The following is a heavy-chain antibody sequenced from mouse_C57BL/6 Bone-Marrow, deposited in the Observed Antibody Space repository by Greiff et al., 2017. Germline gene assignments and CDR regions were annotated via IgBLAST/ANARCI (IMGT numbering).Heavy chain of an antibody. CDR3: AKAYYSNSWFAY. CDR1: GYTFTDYY. Sequence: QVQLQQSGAELVRPGASVKLSCKASGYTFTDYYIHWVKQRPGQGLEWIARIYPGSGNTYYNEKFKGKATLTAEKSSSTASMQLSSLTSEDSAVFFCAKAYYSNSWFAYWGQGTLVTVSA. J-gene: IGHJ3*01. D-gene: IGHD2-5*01. V-gene: IGHV1-76*01. CDR2: IYPGSGNT.